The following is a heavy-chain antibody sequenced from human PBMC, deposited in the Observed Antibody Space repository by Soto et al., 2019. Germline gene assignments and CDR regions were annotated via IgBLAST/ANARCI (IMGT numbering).Heavy chain of an antibody. CDR2: ISSSSSYI. J-gene: IGHJ3*02. CDR3: ARDLSSSWFPGAFDI. CDR1: GFTFSSYS. V-gene: IGHV3-21*01. Sequence: VGSLRLSCAASGFTFSSYSMNWVSQAPGKGLEWVSSISSSSSYIYYADSVKGRFTISRDNAKNSLYLQMNSLRAEDTAVYYCARDLSSSWFPGAFDIWGQGTMVTVSS. D-gene: IGHD6-13*01.